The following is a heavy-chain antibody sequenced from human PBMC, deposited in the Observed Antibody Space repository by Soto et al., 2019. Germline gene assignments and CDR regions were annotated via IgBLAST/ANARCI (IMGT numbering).Heavy chain of an antibody. V-gene: IGHV1-46*04. J-gene: IGHJ4*02. D-gene: IGHD2-21*02. CDR2: VNPSGGHT. Sequence: QVQLVQSGAEVKKPGASVKVSCKASGDTFTDYYIHWVRQAPGQGLEWMGTVNPSGGHTTYAQHLLGRVTMTRDSSTSTLYMEQTSLTSEDTAVYYCARGGHVVVVTAALDSWGQGTLVTVSS. CDR3: ARGGHVVVVTAALDS. CDR1: GDTFTDYY.